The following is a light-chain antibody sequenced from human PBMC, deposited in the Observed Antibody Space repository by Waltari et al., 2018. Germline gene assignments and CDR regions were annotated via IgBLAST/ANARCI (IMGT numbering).Light chain of an antibody. V-gene: IGKV3-20*01. CDR2: GAS. Sequence: EIVLTQSPGTLSLSPGESATLSCRASQSVSNSYLAGYQQKPVQAPRLLIYGASRKATGIPDRFSGSGSGTDFTLTISRLEPEDFAVYYCQQYGSSVYTFGQGTKVEIK. CDR1: QSVSNSY. CDR3: QQYGSSVYT. J-gene: IGKJ2*01.